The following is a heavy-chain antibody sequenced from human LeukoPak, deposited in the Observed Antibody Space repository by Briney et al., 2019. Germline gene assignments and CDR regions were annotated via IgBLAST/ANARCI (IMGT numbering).Heavy chain of an antibody. CDR1: GFTFSSYS. CDR3: ARDTERVVPAAMATYYYYYYMDV. CDR2: ISSSSSYI. Sequence: GGSLRLSCAASGFTFSSYSMNWVRQAPGKGLEWVSSISSSSSYIYYADSVKGRFTISRDNAKNSLYLQMNSLRAEDTAVYYCARDTERVVPAAMATYYYYYYMDVWGKGTTVTVSS. J-gene: IGHJ6*03. V-gene: IGHV3-21*01. D-gene: IGHD2-2*01.